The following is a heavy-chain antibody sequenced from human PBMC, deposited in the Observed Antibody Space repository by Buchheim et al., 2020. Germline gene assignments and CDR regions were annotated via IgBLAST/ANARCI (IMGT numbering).Heavy chain of an antibody. CDR2: ISGSGATT. V-gene: IGHV3-23*04. Sequence: EVQLVDSGGGLVRPGESLRLSCAASGFSFSGYAMSWVRQAPGKGLEWVSSISGSGATTFNADSVMGRFTISRDHSKNILYLQMNSLRAEDTAVYFCAKGSRGYTNYYFDYWGQGTL. CDR1: GFSFSGYA. J-gene: IGHJ4*02. CDR3: AKGSRGYTNYYFDY. D-gene: IGHD4-11*01.